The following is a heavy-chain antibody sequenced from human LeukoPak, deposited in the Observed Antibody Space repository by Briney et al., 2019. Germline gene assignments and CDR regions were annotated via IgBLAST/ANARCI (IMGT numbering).Heavy chain of an antibody. Sequence: SGPTLVKPTQTLTLTCTFSGFSLSTSGVGVGWIRQPPGKALEWLALIYWDDDKSYSPSLKSRLTITKDTSKNQVVLTMTNMDPVDTATYYCAHSFLPIYDILTGYYNDYFDYWGQGTLVTVSS. V-gene: IGHV2-5*02. J-gene: IGHJ4*02. D-gene: IGHD3-9*01. CDR1: GFSLSTSGVG. CDR2: IYWDDDK. CDR3: AHSFLPIYDILTGYYNDYFDY.